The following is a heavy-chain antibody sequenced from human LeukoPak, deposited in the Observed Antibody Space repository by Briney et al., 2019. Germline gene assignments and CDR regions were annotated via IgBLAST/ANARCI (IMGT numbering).Heavy chain of an antibody. CDR3: ARETKSKWVVTATHDAFDI. V-gene: IGHV4-59*12. D-gene: IGHD2-21*02. CDR2: IYYSGST. J-gene: IGHJ3*02. CDR1: GGSISSYY. Sequence: PSETLSLTCTVSGGSISSYYWSWIRQPPGKGLEWIGYIYYSGSTNYNLSLKSRVTISVDTSKNQFSLKLSSVTAADTAVYYCARETKSKWVVTATHDAFDIWGQGTMVTVSS.